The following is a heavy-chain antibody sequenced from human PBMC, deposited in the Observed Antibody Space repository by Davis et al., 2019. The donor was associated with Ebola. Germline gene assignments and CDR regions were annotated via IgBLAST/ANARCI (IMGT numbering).Heavy chain of an antibody. CDR3: AKVEGAPFDY. V-gene: IGHV3-23*01. CDR2: ISDSGGST. D-gene: IGHD1-1*01. CDR1: GFTFSSSA. Sequence: PGGSLRLSCAASGFTFSSSAMSWVRQAPGKGLEWASTISDSGGSTYYADSLKGRFTISRDNSKNMLYLQMNSLRAEDTAVYYCAKVEGAPFDYWGQGTLVTVSS. J-gene: IGHJ4*02.